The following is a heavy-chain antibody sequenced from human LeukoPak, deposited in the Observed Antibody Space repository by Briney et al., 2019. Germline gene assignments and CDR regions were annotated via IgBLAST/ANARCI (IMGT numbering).Heavy chain of an antibody. Sequence: GGSLRLSCAASGFTFRSYWMSWVRQAPGKGLEWVANIKQDGSEKYYVDSVKGRFTVSRDNAKNSLYLQMNSLRADDTAVYYCARVNPTSSGFYAYWGQGTLVTVSS. CDR2: IKQDGSEK. CDR3: ARVNPTSSGFYAY. J-gene: IGHJ4*02. V-gene: IGHV3-7*02. CDR1: GFTFRSYW. D-gene: IGHD3-22*01.